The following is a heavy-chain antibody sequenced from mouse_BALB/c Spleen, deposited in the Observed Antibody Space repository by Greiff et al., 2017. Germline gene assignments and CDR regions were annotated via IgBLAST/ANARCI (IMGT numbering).Heavy chain of an antibody. Sequence: EVHLVESGGGLVQPGGSRKLSCAASGFTFSSFGMHWVRQAPEKGLEWVAYISSGSSTIYYADTVKGRFTISRDNPKNTLFLQMTSLRSEDTAMYYCARSRYGNYVDYWGQGTTLTVSS. CDR1: GFTFSSFG. J-gene: IGHJ2*01. D-gene: IGHD2-10*02. CDR2: ISSGSSTI. V-gene: IGHV5-17*02. CDR3: ARSRYGNYVDY.